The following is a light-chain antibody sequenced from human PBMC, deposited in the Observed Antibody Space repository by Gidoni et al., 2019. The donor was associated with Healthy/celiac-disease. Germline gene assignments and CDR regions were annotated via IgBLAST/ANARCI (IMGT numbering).Light chain of an antibody. CDR3: QQYDNLPTLT. CDR2: DAS. CDR1: QDISNY. Sequence: IQMTQSPSSLSASVGERVTITCQASQDISNYLNWYQQKPGKAPKLLIYDASNLETGVPSRFSGSGSGTDFTFTISSLQPEDIATYYCQQYDNLPTLTFGGGTKVEIK. V-gene: IGKV1-33*01. J-gene: IGKJ4*01.